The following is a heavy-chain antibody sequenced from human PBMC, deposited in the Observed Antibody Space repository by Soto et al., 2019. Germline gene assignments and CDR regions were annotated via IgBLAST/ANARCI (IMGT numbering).Heavy chain of an antibody. CDR3: ARNYYDSGRFGLDP. CDR1: GGSFTDYY. J-gene: IGHJ5*02. CDR2: INHSGDT. Sequence: QVRLPQWGAGLLKPSETLSLTCAVYGGSFTDYYWSWIRQPPGKGLEWIGEINHSGDTNYNPSHKSRVTISVDTAKTQFSLKLSSVTAADTAVYYCARNYYDSGRFGLDPWGQGTQVTVSS. D-gene: IGHD3-22*01. V-gene: IGHV4-34*01.